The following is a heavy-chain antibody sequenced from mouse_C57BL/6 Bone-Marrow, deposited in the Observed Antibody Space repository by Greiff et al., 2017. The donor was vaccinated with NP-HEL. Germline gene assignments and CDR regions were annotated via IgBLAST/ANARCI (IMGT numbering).Heavy chain of an antibody. CDR1: GFTFSDYY. CDR2: ISNGGGST. V-gene: IGHV5-12*01. J-gene: IGHJ4*01. D-gene: IGHD2-4*01. Sequence: DVMLVESGGGLVQPGGSLKLSCAASGFTFSDYYMYWVRQTPEKRLEWVAYISNGGGSTYYPDTVKGRFPISRDNAKNTLYLQMSRLKSEDTDMYYCARHDYYYAMDYWGQGTSVTVSS. CDR3: ARHDYYYAMDY.